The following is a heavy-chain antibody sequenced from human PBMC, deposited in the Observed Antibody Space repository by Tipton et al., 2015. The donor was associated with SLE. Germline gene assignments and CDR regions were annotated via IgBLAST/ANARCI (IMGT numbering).Heavy chain of an antibody. CDR1: GFTFSTYA. Sequence: SLRLSCAASGFTFSTYAMTWVRQAPGKGLEWVSVILGDATNKYYADSVKGRFTISRDNSKNTLYLQMKSLKAEDTAVYYCIYGSGSFPHWGQGTLVTVSS. V-gene: IGHV3-23*03. D-gene: IGHD3-10*01. CDR3: IYGSGSFPH. CDR2: ILGDATNK. J-gene: IGHJ4*02.